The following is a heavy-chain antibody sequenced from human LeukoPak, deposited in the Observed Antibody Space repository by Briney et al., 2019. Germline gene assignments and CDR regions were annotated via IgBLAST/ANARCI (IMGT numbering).Heavy chain of an antibody. CDR3: AREGGSYGAFDI. CDR2: INPSGGST. CDR1: RYTFTSYY. D-gene: IGHD1-26*01. Sequence: AASVEVSCKASRYTFTSYYMHWVRQAPGQGLEWMGIINPSGGSTNYAQKFQGRLTVTRDTSSSSVYMELSSLRSEDTAVYYCAREGGSYGAFDIWGQGTMVTVSS. J-gene: IGHJ3*02. V-gene: IGHV1-46*01.